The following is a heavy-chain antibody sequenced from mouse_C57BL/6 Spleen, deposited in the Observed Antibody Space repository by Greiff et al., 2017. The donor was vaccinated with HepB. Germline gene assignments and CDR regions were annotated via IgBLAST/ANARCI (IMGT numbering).Heavy chain of an antibody. Sequence: DVQLVESGGGLVKPGGSLKLSCAASGFTFSDYGMHWVRQAPEKGLEWVAYISSGSSTIYYADTVKGRFTISRDNAKNTLFLQMTSLRSEDTAMYYCARSNLDYDGGAWFAYWGQGTLVTVSA. CDR3: ARSNLDYDGGAWFAY. D-gene: IGHD2-4*01. CDR1: GFTFSDYG. CDR2: ISSGSSTI. J-gene: IGHJ3*01. V-gene: IGHV5-17*01.